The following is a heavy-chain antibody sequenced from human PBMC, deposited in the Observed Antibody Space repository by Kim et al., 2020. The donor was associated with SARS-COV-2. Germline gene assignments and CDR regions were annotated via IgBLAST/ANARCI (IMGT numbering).Heavy chain of an antibody. V-gene: IGHV1-46*01. Sequence: ASVKVSCKASGYTFTSYYMHWVRQAPGQGLEWMGIINPSGGSTSYAQKFQGRVTMTRDTSTSTVYMELSSLRSEDTAVYYCARDLRSDYYDFWSGYYGRGFDYWGQGTLVTVSS. CDR3: ARDLRSDYYDFWSGYYGRGFDY. J-gene: IGHJ4*02. CDR2: INPSGGST. D-gene: IGHD3-3*01. CDR1: GYTFTSYY.